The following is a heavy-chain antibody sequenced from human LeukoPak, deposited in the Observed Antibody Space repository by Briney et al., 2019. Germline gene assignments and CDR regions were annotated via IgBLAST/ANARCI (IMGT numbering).Heavy chain of an antibody. J-gene: IGHJ3*02. D-gene: IGHD1-26*01. CDR3: AFALVGAAAMNDAFDI. CDR2: ISSSSSTI. CDR1: GFTFSSYS. V-gene: IGHV3-48*01. Sequence: PGGSLRLSCAASGFTFSSYSMNWVRQAPGKGLEWVSYISSSSSTIYYADSVKGRFTISRDNAKNSLYLQMNSLRAEDTAVYYCAFALVGAAAMNDAFDIWGQGTMVTVSS.